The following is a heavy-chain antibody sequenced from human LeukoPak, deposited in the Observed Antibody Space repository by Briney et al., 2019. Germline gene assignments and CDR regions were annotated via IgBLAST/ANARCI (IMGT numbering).Heavy chain of an antibody. D-gene: IGHD4-17*01. Sequence: SETLSLTCTVSGGSISSSSYYWGWIRQPPGKGLEWIGSIYYSGSTYYNPSLKSRVTISVDTSKNQFSLKLSSVSAAHTAVYYCARGQGYGDYSALRHWGQGTLVTVSS. CDR1: GGSISSSSYY. CDR2: IYYSGST. V-gene: IGHV4-39*07. CDR3: ARGQGYGDYSALRH. J-gene: IGHJ1*01.